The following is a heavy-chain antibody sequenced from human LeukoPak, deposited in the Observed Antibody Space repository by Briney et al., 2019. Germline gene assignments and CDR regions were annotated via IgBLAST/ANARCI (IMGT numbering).Heavy chain of an antibody. CDR3: ALRITMIVVVRK. D-gene: IGHD3-22*01. V-gene: IGHV3-23*01. Sequence: GGSLRLSCAASGFTFSSYAMSWVRRAPGKGLEWVSAISGSGGSTYYADSVKGRFTISRDNSKNTLYLQMNSLRAEDTAVYYCALRITMIVVVRKWGQGTLVTVSS. J-gene: IGHJ4*02. CDR1: GFTFSSYA. CDR2: ISGSGGST.